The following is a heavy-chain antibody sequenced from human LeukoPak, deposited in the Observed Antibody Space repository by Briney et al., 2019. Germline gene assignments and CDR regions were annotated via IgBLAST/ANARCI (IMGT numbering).Heavy chain of an antibody. D-gene: IGHD3-9*01. CDR3: ARVLRYSDRYYYYGMDV. CDR2: IYYSGST. J-gene: IGHJ6*02. V-gene: IGHV4-59*01. CDR1: GGSISSYY. Sequence: SETLSLTCTVSGGSISSYYWSWIRQPPGKGLEWIGYIYYSGSTNYNPSLKSRVTISVDTSKNQFSLKLSSVTAADTAVYYCARVLRYSDRYYYYGMDVWGQGTTVTVSS.